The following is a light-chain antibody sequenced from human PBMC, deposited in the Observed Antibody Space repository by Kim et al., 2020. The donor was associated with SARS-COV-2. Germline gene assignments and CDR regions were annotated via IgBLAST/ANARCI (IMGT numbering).Light chain of an antibody. CDR1: NIGSKN. CDR2: RDS. CDR3: QVWDSSYWV. Sequence: VALGQTARITCGGNNIGSKNVHWYQQKPGQAPVLVIYRDSNRPSGIPERFSGSNSGNTATLTISRAQAGDEADYYCQVWDSSYWVFGGGTQLTVL. J-gene: IGLJ3*02. V-gene: IGLV3-9*01.